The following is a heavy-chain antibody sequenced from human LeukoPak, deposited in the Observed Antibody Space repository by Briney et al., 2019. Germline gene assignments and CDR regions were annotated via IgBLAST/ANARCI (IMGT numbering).Heavy chain of an antibody. J-gene: IGHJ4*02. CDR3: ARWANYYDSSGYYYSGVDY. V-gene: IGHV4-4*07. CDR2: IYSSGSA. CDR1: GGSISNNY. D-gene: IGHD3-22*01. Sequence: SETLSLTCTVSGGSISNNYWSWIRQPAGKGLEWIGRIYSSGSANYNPSLKARVTMSVDTSKNQFSLKLSSVTAADTAVYYCARWANYYDSSGYYYSGVDYWGQGTLVTVSS.